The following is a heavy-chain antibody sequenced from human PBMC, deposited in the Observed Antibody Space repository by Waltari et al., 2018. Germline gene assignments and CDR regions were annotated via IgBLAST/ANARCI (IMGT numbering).Heavy chain of an antibody. CDR3: APSWGAVASNYFDY. Sequence: EVQLVESGGGLVQPGGSLRLSCAASGFTFSSYSMNWVRQAPGKGLEWVSSISSSSRTIYYADSVKGRFTISRDNAKNSLYLQMNILRAEDTAVYYCAPSWGAVASNYFDYWGQGTLVTVSS. CDR1: GFTFSSYS. V-gene: IGHV3-48*04. CDR2: ISSSSRTI. J-gene: IGHJ4*02. D-gene: IGHD6-19*01.